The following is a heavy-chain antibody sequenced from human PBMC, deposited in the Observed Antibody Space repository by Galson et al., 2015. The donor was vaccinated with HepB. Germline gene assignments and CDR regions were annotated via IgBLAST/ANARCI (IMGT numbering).Heavy chain of an antibody. CDR2: ITGTGGNT. CDR3: AKDGIASAGTPYYFHY. J-gene: IGHJ4*02. Sequence: SLRLSCAASGFRFYTYALSWVRQAPGEGLEWVSTITGTGGNTYYADSVKGRFTISKDMSKNTLYLQMNSLRVEDTAVYYCAKDGIASAGTPYYFHYWGQGTLVTVSS. CDR1: GFRFYTYA. V-gene: IGHV3-23*01. D-gene: IGHD6-13*01.